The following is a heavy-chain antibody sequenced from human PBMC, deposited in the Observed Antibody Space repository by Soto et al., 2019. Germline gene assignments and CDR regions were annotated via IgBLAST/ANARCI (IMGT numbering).Heavy chain of an antibody. Sequence: VSLRVSCAASGFTFSSYAMHWVRQAPGKGLEYVSAISSNGGSTYYADSVKGRFTISRDNSKNTLYLQMGSLRAEDMAVYYCAKVRGYSGYDSGENWFDPWGQGTLVTVSS. CDR3: AKVRGYSGYDSGENWFDP. J-gene: IGHJ5*02. CDR2: ISSNGGST. CDR1: GFTFSSYA. V-gene: IGHV3-64*02. D-gene: IGHD5-12*01.